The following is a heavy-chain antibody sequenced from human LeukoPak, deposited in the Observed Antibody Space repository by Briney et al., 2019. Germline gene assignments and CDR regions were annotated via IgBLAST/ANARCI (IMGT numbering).Heavy chain of an antibody. CDR2: IIPILGIA. CDR3: ARDFIAAAPQPNDY. Sequence: SVKVSCKASGGTFSSYAISWVRQAPGQGLEWMGRIIPILGIANYAQKFQGRVTITADKSTSTAYMELSSLRSEDTAVYYCARDFIAAAPQPNDYWGQGTLVTVSS. D-gene: IGHD6-13*01. J-gene: IGHJ4*02. V-gene: IGHV1-69*04. CDR1: GGTFSSYA.